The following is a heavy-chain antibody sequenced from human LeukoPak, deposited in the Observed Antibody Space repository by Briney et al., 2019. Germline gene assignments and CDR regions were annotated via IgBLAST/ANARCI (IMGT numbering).Heavy chain of an antibody. J-gene: IGHJ4*02. CDR2: INPNSGGT. D-gene: IGHD2-2*01. Sequence: ASVKVSCKASGYTFTSYGISWVRQAPGQGLEWMGWINPNSGGTNYAQKFQGRVTMTRDTSISTAYMELSRLRSDDTAVYYCAIGGTDIVVVPAGWKDYWGQGTLVTVSS. CDR3: AIGGTDIVVVPAGWKDY. V-gene: IGHV1-2*02. CDR1: GYTFTSYG.